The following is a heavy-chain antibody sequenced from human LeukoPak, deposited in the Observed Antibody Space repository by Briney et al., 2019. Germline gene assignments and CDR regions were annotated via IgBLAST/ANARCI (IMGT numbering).Heavy chain of an antibody. Sequence: GGSLRLSCAVSGFTFSHYSMSWVRQAPGKGLEWVSSITSDGSAMFYADSVKGRFTISRDNSKNTLYLQMDSLRPEDTAVYYCARDERWLREIDYWGQGTLVAVSS. CDR2: ITSDGSAM. CDR1: GFTFSHYS. V-gene: IGHV3-21*01. D-gene: IGHD5-24*01. J-gene: IGHJ4*02. CDR3: ARDERWLREIDY.